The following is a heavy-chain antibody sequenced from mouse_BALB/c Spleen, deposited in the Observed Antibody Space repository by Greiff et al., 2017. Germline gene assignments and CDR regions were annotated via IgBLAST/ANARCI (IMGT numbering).Heavy chain of an antibody. D-gene: IGHD2-14*01. V-gene: IGHV3-6*02. CDR2: ISYDGSN. J-gene: IGHJ4*01. CDR3: ARGGVYRYDAYYYAMDY. CDR1: GYSITSGYY. Sequence: VQLKESGPGLVKPSQSLSLTCSVTGYSITSGYYWNWIRQFPGNKLEWMGYISYDGSNNYNPSLKNRISITRDTSKNQFFLKLNSVTTEDTATYYCARGGVYRYDAYYYAMDYWGQGTSVTVSS.